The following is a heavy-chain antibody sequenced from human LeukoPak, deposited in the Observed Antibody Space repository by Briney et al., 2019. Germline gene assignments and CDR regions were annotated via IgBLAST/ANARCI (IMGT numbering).Heavy chain of an antibody. Sequence: ASVKVSCKASGYTFTSYYIHWVRQAPGRGLEWVGIINPNVGSTSSAQKFQGRVTMTRDTSTTTVYMELSSLRSEDTAVYYCARGLGSSGYYGVWGQGTLVTVSS. CDR3: ARGLGSSGYYGV. CDR1: GYTFTSYY. D-gene: IGHD3-22*01. CDR2: INPNVGST. V-gene: IGHV1-46*01. J-gene: IGHJ4*02.